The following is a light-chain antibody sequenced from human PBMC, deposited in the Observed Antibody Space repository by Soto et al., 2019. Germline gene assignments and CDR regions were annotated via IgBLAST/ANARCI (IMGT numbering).Light chain of an antibody. V-gene: IGLV7-46*01. CDR2: DTN. J-gene: IGLJ1*01. Sequence: QAVVTQEPSLTVSPGGTVTLTCGSSTGAVTSGLYPYWFQQKPGQAPRTLISDTNNKQSWTPARFSGSLLGGKAALTLSGAQPEDEAEYYCQAWDSSTGYVFGTGTKLTVL. CDR1: TGAVTSGLY. CDR3: QAWDSSTGYV.